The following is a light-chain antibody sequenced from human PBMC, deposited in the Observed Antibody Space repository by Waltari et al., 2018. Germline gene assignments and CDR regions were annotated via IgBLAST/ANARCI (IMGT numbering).Light chain of an antibody. Sequence: DIQLTQSPSFLSASVRDRVTITCRASQGISNYLAWYQQKPGKAPTLLSYSASTLQSGVPSRFSGSGSGTELSLTISSLQPEDFATYYCQQLNSYPLTFGGGTKVEIK. V-gene: IGKV1-9*01. CDR1: QGISNY. CDR2: SAS. CDR3: QQLNSYPLT. J-gene: IGKJ4*01.